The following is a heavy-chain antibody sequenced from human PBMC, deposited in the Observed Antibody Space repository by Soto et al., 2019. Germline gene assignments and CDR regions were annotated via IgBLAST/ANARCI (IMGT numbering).Heavy chain of an antibody. V-gene: IGHV3-21*01. CDR3: ARDGGNRYYDFWSGYYYYYYYGMDV. J-gene: IGHJ6*02. D-gene: IGHD3-3*01. CDR1: GFTCSSYS. Sequence: GGSLRLSCAASGFTCSSYSMNWVRQATGKGLEWVSSISSSSSYIYYADSVKGRFTISRDNAKNSLYLQMNSLRAEDTAVYYCARDGGNRYYDFWSGYYYYYYYGMDVWGQGTTVTVSS. CDR2: ISSSSSYI.